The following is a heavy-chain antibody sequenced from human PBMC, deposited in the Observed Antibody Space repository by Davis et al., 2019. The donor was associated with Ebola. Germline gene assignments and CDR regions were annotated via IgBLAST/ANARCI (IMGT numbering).Heavy chain of an antibody. V-gene: IGHV3-30-3*01. CDR1: GFTFSSYA. CDR3: ARGRGTMVQGASGRYYYYGMDV. CDR2: ISYDGSNK. D-gene: IGHD3-10*01. J-gene: IGHJ6*02. Sequence: PGGSLRLSCAASGFTFSSYAMHWVRQAPGKGLEWVAVISYDGSNKYYADSVKGRFTISRDNAKNSLYLQMNSLRAEDTAVYYCARGRGTMVQGASGRYYYYGMDVWGQGTTVTVSS.